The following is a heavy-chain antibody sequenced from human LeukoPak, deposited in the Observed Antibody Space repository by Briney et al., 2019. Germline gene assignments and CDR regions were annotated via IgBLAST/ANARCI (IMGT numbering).Heavy chain of an antibody. J-gene: IGHJ3*02. Sequence: PVKLSCKASRATFSSYATSWVTQAPGQGLEWRGGIIPIFGTANYAQKFQGRVTITTDESTSTAYMELSSLRSEDTAVYYCARERQRNNCSSTSCYGWNDAFDIWGQGTMVTVSS. CDR2: IIPIFGTA. V-gene: IGHV1-69*05. CDR1: RATFSSYA. D-gene: IGHD2-2*01. CDR3: ARERQRNNCSSTSCYGWNDAFDI.